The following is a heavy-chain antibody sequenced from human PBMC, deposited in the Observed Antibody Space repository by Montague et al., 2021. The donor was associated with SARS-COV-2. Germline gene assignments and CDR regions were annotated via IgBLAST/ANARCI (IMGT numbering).Heavy chain of an antibody. D-gene: IGHD3-22*01. Sequence: SETLSLTCAVYGGSFSGHYWSWIRQPPGKGLEWIGEINNSGSTNYNPSLKSRVTISVDTSKNQFSLKLHSVTAADTAVYYCARGRIEVSMIVVVLTGASYSMDVWGKGTTVTFSS. V-gene: IGHV4-34*01. CDR1: GGSFSGHY. CDR2: INNSGST. J-gene: IGHJ6*03. CDR3: ARGRIEVSMIVVVLTGASYSMDV.